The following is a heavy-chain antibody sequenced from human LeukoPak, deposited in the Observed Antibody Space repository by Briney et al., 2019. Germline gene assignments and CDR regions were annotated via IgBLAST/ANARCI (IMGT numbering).Heavy chain of an antibody. CDR3: ARGRPPYSGSYLLLAPQYYFDY. D-gene: IGHD1-26*01. V-gene: IGHV4-34*01. J-gene: IGHJ4*02. CDR1: GGSFSGYY. CDR2: INHSGST. Sequence: PSETLSLTCAVYGGSFSGYYWSWIRQPPGKGLEWIGEINHSGSTNYNPSLKSRVTMSVDTSKNQFSLKLSSVTAADTAVYYCARGRPPYSGSYLLLAPQYYFDYWGQGTLVTVSS.